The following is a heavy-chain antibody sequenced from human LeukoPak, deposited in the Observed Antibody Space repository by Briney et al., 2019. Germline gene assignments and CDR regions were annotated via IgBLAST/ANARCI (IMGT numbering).Heavy chain of an antibody. CDR3: AREAGGYSYGYVGYYMDV. V-gene: IGHV4-30-4*08. J-gene: IGHJ6*03. CDR2: IYYSGST. D-gene: IGHD5-18*01. CDR1: GGSISSGDYY. Sequence: SETLSLTCTVSGGSISSGDYYWSWIRQPPGKGLEWIGYIYYSGSTYYNPSLKSRVTISVDTSKNKFSLKLSSVTAADTAVYYSAREAGGYSYGYVGYYMDVWGKGTTVTVSS.